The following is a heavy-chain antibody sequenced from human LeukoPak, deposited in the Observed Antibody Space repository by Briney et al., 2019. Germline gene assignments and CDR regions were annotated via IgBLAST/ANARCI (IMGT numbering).Heavy chain of an antibody. D-gene: IGHD3-10*01. J-gene: IGHJ2*01. CDR3: AKAGRGDGDYWYFDL. CDR1: GFTFSSHG. Sequence: GGTLRLSCAASGFTFSSHGMSWVRQAPGKGLEWVSAIRNSAGSTNYADSVKARFTISRDNSRNTLYLQMNSLRAEDTAVYYCAKAGRGDGDYWYFDLWGRGTQVTVAA. V-gene: IGHV3-23*01. CDR2: IRNSAGST.